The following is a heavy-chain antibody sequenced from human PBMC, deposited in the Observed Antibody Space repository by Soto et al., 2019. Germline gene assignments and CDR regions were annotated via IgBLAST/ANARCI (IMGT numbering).Heavy chain of an antibody. V-gene: IGHV5-10-1*01. Sequence: GESLKISGKGSGYSFTSYWISWVRQMPGKGLEWMGRIDPSDSYTNYSPSFQGHVSISADKSISTAYLQWSSLMASDTAMYYCARHSRYTNSKEFDCWGQVSLVTVYS. CDR1: GYSFTSYW. D-gene: IGHD6-6*01. CDR3: ARHSRYTNSKEFDC. CDR2: IDPSDSYT. J-gene: IGHJ4*02.